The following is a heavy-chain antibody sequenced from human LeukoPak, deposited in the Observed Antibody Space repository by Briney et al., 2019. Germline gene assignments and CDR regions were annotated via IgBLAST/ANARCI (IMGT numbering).Heavy chain of an antibody. V-gene: IGHV4-59*01. CDR1: GGSISSYY. CDR2: IYYSGST. Sequence: SETLSLTCTVSGGSISSYYWSWIRQPPGKGLEWIGYIYYSGSTNYNPSLKSRVTISVDTYKNQFSLKLSSVTAADTAVYYCARGGTYYDFWSGPSYYYYGMDVWGQGTTVTVSS. CDR3: ARGGTYYDFWSGPSYYYYGMDV. J-gene: IGHJ6*02. D-gene: IGHD3-3*01.